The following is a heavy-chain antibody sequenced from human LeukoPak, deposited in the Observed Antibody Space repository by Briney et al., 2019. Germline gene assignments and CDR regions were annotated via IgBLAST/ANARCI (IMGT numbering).Heavy chain of an antibody. J-gene: IGHJ3*02. CDR1: GFSLSTSGVG. Sequence: SGPTLVNPIQTLTLTCTLSGFSLSTSGVGVGWIRQPPGKALEWLALIYWDDDKRYSPSLKSRLPITKDTSKNQVVLTMTNMDPVDTATYYCAHRPRSLVAFDIWGQGTMVTVSS. CDR2: IYWDDDK. CDR3: AHRPRSLVAFDI. V-gene: IGHV2-5*02.